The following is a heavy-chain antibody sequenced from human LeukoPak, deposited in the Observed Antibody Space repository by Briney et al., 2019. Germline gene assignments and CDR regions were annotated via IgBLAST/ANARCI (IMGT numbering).Heavy chain of an antibody. Sequence: PGGSLRLSCAASGFTFSSYAMSWVRQAPGKGLERVSAISGSGGSTYYADSVKGRFTISRDNSKSTLYLQMNSLRAEDTAVYYCAKAPQWLVGKFDYWGQGTLVTVSS. CDR2: ISGSGGST. CDR3: AKAPQWLVGKFDY. V-gene: IGHV3-23*01. D-gene: IGHD6-19*01. J-gene: IGHJ4*02. CDR1: GFTFSSYA.